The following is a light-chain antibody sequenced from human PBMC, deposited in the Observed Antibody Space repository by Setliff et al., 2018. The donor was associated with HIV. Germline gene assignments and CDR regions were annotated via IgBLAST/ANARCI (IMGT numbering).Light chain of an antibody. J-gene: IGLJ1*01. CDR3: CSFARGDSYV. Sequence: QSALTQPASVSGSPGQSITISCIGSNRDVGKYNFVSWYQQHPGKAPKLMIYEDSERPSGVSNRFSGSKSGFTASLTISGLQAEDEADYYCCSFARGDSYVFGTGTRSPS. V-gene: IGLV2-23*01. CDR2: EDS. CDR1: NRDVGKYNF.